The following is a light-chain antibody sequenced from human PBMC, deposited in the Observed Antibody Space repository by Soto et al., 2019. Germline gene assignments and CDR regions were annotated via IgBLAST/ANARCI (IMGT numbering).Light chain of an antibody. J-gene: IGKJ4*01. CDR3: QQYDNLPLT. Sequence: QMTQSQSSLSASVGDRVSITCRASRSISSYLNWYQQKPGKAPKLLIYDASNLETGVPSRFSGSGSGTDFTFTISSLQPEDIATYYCQQYDNLPLTFGGGTKVAIK. CDR2: DAS. CDR1: RSISSY. V-gene: IGKV1-33*01.